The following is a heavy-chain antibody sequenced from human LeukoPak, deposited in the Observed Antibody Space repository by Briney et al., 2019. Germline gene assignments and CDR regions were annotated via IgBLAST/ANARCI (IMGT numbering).Heavy chain of an antibody. Sequence: SETLSLTCAVYGGSFSGYYWSWIRQPPGKGLEWIGEINHSGSTNYYPSLKSRVTISVDTSKNQFSLKLSSVTAADTAVYYCALDYDSSGYDYWGQGTLVTVSS. CDR1: GGSFSGYY. D-gene: IGHD3-22*01. V-gene: IGHV4-34*01. CDR3: ALDYDSSGYDY. CDR2: INHSGST. J-gene: IGHJ4*02.